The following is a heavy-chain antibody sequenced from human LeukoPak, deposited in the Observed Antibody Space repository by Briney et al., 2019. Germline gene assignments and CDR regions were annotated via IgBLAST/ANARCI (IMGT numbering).Heavy chain of an antibody. J-gene: IGHJ4*02. CDR2: ISSSSSYI. D-gene: IGHD6-13*01. CDR1: GFTFSSYS. V-gene: IGHV3-21*01. Sequence: GGSLRLSCAASGFTFSSYSMNWDRQAPGKGLEWVSSISSSSSYIYYADSVKGRFTISRDNAKNSLYLQMNSLRAEDTAVYYCARDQLGYFDYWGQGTLVTVSS. CDR3: ARDQLGYFDY.